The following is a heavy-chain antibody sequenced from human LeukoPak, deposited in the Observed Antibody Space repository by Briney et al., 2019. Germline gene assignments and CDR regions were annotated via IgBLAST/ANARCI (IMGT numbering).Heavy chain of an antibody. Sequence: GGSLRLSRAVSGFTLSNFWMAWVRQAPGKGLEWVANIKQDGSEKYYADSVKGRFTISRDNAKNSLYLQMNTLRVEDTAVYYCAQGGATISDYWGQGTLVTVSS. J-gene: IGHJ4*02. CDR2: IKQDGSEK. V-gene: IGHV3-7*01. CDR3: AQGGATISDY. D-gene: IGHD5-12*01. CDR1: GFTLSNFW.